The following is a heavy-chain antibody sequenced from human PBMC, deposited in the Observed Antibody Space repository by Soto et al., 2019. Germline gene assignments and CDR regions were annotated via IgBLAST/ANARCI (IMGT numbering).Heavy chain of an antibody. Sequence: GGSLRLSCAASGFTFSSYAMHWVRQAPGKGLEWVAVISYDGSNKYYADSVKGRFTISRDNSKNTLYLQMNSLRAEDTAVYYCARGYSYAGYWGQGTLVTVSS. V-gene: IGHV3-30-3*01. CDR3: ARGYSYAGY. J-gene: IGHJ4*02. D-gene: IGHD5-18*01. CDR1: GFTFSSYA. CDR2: ISYDGSNK.